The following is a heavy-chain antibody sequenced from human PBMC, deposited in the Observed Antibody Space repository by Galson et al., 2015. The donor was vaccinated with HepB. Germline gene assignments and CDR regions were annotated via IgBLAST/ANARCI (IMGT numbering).Heavy chain of an antibody. CDR3: VRSQWYYDMDV. CDR1: GFTFSSYW. V-gene: IGHV3-74*01. CDR2: INSDGSDK. Sequence: SLRLSCAASGFTFSSYWMHWVRQAPGRGLAWLSRINSDGSDKNYADSVKGRFTISRDNAKNSLYLQMNSLRVEDTAVYYCVRSQWYYDMDVWGQGTTVTVSS. D-gene: IGHD6-19*01. J-gene: IGHJ6*02.